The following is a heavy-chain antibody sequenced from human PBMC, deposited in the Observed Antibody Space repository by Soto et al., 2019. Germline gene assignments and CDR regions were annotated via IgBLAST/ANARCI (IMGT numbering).Heavy chain of an antibody. CDR2: IWYDGSNK. V-gene: IGHV3-33*01. J-gene: IGHJ5*02. CDR1: GFTFSSYG. D-gene: IGHD6-19*01. CDR3: ARDKRWQWLEMGWFDP. Sequence: QVQLVESGGGVVQPGRSLRLSCAASGFTFSSYGMHWVRQAPGKGLEWVAVIWYDGSNKYYADSVKGRFTISRDNSKNTLYLQMNSLRAEDTAVYYCARDKRWQWLEMGWFDPWGQGTLVTVSS.